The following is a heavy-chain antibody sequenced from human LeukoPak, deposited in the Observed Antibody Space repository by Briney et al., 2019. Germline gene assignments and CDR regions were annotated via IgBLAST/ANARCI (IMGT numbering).Heavy chain of an antibody. J-gene: IGHJ4*02. Sequence: GGSLRLSCAASGFIFNNYWMHWVRQTPGEGLVWVSRINSDGSITDYADSAKGRFTISRDNAKNTLYLQMNSLRAEDTAVYYCTRPLKYSSSWSLEYWGQGTPVTVSS. D-gene: IGHD6-13*01. V-gene: IGHV3-74*01. CDR3: TRPLKYSSSWSLEY. CDR1: GFIFNNYW. CDR2: INSDGSIT.